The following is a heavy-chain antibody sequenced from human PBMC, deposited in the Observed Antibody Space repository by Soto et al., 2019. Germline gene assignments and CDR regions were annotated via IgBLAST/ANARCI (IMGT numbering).Heavy chain of an antibody. V-gene: IGHV3-30*03. Sequence: QVQLVESGGGVVQPGRSLRLSCAASGFTFSSYGMHWVRQAPGTGLEWVALISFDGSNTYYADSVKGRFTISRDNSQNTLYLQMHSLRAEDTSLYYCGAGQFFSDYWGQGALVTVSS. D-gene: IGHD6-19*01. J-gene: IGHJ4*02. CDR3: GAGQFFSDY. CDR1: GFTFSSYG. CDR2: ISFDGSNT.